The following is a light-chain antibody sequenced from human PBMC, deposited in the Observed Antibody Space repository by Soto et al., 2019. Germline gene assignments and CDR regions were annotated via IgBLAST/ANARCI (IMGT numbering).Light chain of an antibody. V-gene: IGKV3-20*01. Sequence: ENLLTQSPATLSLSAGERATLFCRASEIINSGYLAWYQQKPGRAPRLLIYGASKRATGIPDRFSGSEYGTDFTLTINSLEPEDSAVYYCQQYGSSPPFGQGTRLDIK. CDR3: QQYGSSPP. CDR1: EIINSGY. CDR2: GAS. J-gene: IGKJ5*01.